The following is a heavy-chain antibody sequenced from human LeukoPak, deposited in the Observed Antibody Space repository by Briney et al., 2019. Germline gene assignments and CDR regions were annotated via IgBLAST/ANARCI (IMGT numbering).Heavy chain of an antibody. V-gene: IGHV3-7*01. CDR3: ARDRAYHDDRTDYYYDAFDI. J-gene: IGHJ3*02. Sequence: GGSLRLSCAGSGFTFSNYWMTWVRQAPGKGLEWGANVKQDESEKHYVDSVKGRFTISRDNAKSSLYLRMDSLRVEDTAVYYCARDRAYHDDRTDYYYDAFDIWGQGTTVTVSS. CDR1: GFTFSNYW. CDR2: VKQDESEK. D-gene: IGHD3-22*01.